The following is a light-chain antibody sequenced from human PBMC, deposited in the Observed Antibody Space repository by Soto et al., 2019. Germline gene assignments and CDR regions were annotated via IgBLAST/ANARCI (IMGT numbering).Light chain of an antibody. V-gene: IGLV2-14*01. CDR2: EVF. Sequence: QSALTQPASVSGSPGQSITISCTGTSSDVGGFRFVSWYQQHPGKAPKVLIYEVFNRPSGVSNRFSGSKSANTASLTISGLQTEDEADYYCSSYRGDNTGLFGGGTKLTVL. J-gene: IGLJ2*01. CDR3: SSYRGDNTGL. CDR1: SSDVGGFRF.